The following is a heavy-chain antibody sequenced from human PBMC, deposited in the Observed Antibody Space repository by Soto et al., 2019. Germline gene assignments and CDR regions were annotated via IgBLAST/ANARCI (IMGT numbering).Heavy chain of an antibody. CDR3: TTDREFCGGDCYSID. V-gene: IGHV3-15*01. CDR1: GFPFSNAW. Sequence: GGSLRLSCAASGFPFSNAWMSWVRQAPGKGLEWVGRIKSKTDGGTTDYAAPVKGRFTISRDDSKNTLYLQMNSLKTEDTAVYYCTTDREFCGGDCYSIDWGQGTLVTVS. D-gene: IGHD2-21*01. J-gene: IGHJ4*02. CDR2: IKSKTDGGTT.